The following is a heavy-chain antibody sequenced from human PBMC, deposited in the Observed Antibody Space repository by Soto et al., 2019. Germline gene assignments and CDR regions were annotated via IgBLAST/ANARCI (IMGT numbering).Heavy chain of an antibody. D-gene: IGHD2-2*01. Sequence: ASVKVSCKASGYTFTSYGISWVRQAPGQGLEWMGWISAYNGNTNYAQKLQGRVTMTTDTSTSTAYMELRSLRSDDTAVYYCAREGLVLVPTTVNSDYYYYAMDVWAQGTTVTVSS. V-gene: IGHV1-18*01. J-gene: IGHJ6*02. CDR1: GYTFTSYG. CDR2: ISAYNGNT. CDR3: AREGLVLVPTTVNSDYYYYAMDV.